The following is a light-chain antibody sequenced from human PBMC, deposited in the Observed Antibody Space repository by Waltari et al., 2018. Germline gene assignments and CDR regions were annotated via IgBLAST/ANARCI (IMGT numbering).Light chain of an antibody. CDR3: MQVLQTPRT. CDR2: LGS. V-gene: IGKV2-28*01. Sequence: DIVMTQSPLSLPVTPGEPASISCRSSQSLLHSNGYNYLVWYLQKPGQSPQILIYLGSNRASGVPDRFSGSGSGTDFTLKISRVEAEDVGVYYCMQVLQTPRTFGQGTKVEIK. CDR1: QSLLHSNGYNY. J-gene: IGKJ1*01.